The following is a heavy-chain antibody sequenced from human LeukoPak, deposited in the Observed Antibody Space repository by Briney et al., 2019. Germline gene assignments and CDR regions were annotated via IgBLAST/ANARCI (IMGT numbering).Heavy chain of an antibody. V-gene: IGHV3-23*01. J-gene: IGHJ4*02. CDR3: AKSRSGGGSCYNY. D-gene: IGHD2-15*01. Sequence: GVSLRLSCAASGVIFSNYAMTWVRQAPGKGLEWVSTISGSDDSTFYAGSVRGRFTISRDNSKNTLYLQMNSLRAEDTAVYYCAKSRSGGGSCYNYWGQGTLVTVSS. CDR2: ISGSDDST. CDR1: GVIFSNYA.